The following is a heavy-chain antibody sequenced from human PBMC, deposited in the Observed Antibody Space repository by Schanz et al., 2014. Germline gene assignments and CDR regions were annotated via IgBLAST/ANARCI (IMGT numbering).Heavy chain of an antibody. CDR1: GFTFSSYG. CDR3: AKAADWPVTRFDP. Sequence: VQLVESGGGVVQPGRSLRLSCAASGFTFSSYGMHWVRQAPGKGLEWVSLISDSGDTAYYADSVRGRFTISSDSSKNTLYLQMSSLRADDTAVYYCAKAADWPVTRFDPWGQGTLVTVSS. D-gene: IGHD3-9*01. V-gene: IGHV3-23*04. J-gene: IGHJ5*02. CDR2: ISDSGDTA.